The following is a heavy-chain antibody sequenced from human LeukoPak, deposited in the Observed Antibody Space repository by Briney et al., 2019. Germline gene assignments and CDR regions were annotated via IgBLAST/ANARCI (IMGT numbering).Heavy chain of an antibody. J-gene: IGHJ4*02. CDR1: GFTFTSYS. D-gene: IGHD1-26*01. V-gene: IGHV3-23*01. Sequence: GGSLRLSCAASGFTFTSYSMNWVRRAQGRGRKWVSTISGGGGSTYYADSVKGRFTISRDNSKNTLYLQVNSLRAQDTAVYYCAKGGKWDVTPFDYWGQGTLVTVS. CDR3: AKGGKWDVTPFDY. CDR2: ISGGGGST.